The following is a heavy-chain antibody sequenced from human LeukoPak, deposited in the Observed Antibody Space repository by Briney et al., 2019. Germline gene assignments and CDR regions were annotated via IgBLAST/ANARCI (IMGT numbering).Heavy chain of an antibody. CDR1: GFSFSSYW. V-gene: IGHV3-7*01. Sequence: GGSLRLSCEASGFSFSSYWMTWVRQPPGKGPEWVANIRQDESERYSADSVKGRFTVSRDNAKNSLYLQMNSLRAEDTAVYYCAREGTWRSFDIWGQGTMVTVSS. CDR2: IRQDESER. J-gene: IGHJ3*02. CDR3: AREGTWRSFDI. D-gene: IGHD5-12*01.